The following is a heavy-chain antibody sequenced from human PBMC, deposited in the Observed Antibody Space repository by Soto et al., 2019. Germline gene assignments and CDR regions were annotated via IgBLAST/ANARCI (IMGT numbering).Heavy chain of an antibody. CDR1: GFRFSDHY. CDR3: AGDPYYYGSAF. J-gene: IGHJ4*02. Sequence: PGGSLRLSCAASGFRFSDHYMTWIRQAPGKGLEWVSKISGGGTTTHYADSVKGRFTVSRDNAKNSLYLQMNSLRAEDTAVYYCAGDPYYYGSAFWGQGTLVTVS. CDR2: ISGGGTTT. V-gene: IGHV3-11*01. D-gene: IGHD3-10*01.